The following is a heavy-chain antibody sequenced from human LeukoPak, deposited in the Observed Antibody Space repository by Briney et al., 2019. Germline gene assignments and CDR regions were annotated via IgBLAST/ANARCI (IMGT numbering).Heavy chain of an antibody. CDR1: GGSISSYY. Sequence: SETLSLTCTVSGGSISSYYWSWIRQPPGKGLEWIGYIYYSGSTNYNPSLKSRVTISVDTSKNQFSLNLSSVTAADTAVYYCARGRLGRVPAAIRYWFDPWGQGTLVTVSS. CDR3: ARGRLGRVPAAIRYWFDP. J-gene: IGHJ5*02. CDR2: IYYSGST. D-gene: IGHD2-2*02. V-gene: IGHV4-59*12.